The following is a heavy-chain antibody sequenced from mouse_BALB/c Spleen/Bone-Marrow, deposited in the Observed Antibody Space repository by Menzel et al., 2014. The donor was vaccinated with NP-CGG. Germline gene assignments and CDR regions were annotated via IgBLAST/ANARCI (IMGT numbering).Heavy chain of an antibody. Sequence: QVQLKQSGAELAKPGASVKMSCKASGYSFTNYWMHWVKQRPGQGLEWIGYISPSTGYSECNQKFKDKATLTADKSSNIAYMQLSSLTSEDSAVYYCARYGNYPLFAYWGQGTLVTVSA. D-gene: IGHD2-1*01. CDR2: ISPSTGYS. CDR1: GYSFTNYW. CDR3: ARYGNYPLFAY. J-gene: IGHJ3*01. V-gene: IGHV1-7*01.